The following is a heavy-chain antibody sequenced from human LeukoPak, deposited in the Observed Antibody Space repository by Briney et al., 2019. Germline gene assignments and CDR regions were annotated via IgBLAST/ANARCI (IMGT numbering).Heavy chain of an antibody. CDR1: GGSISSYY. V-gene: IGHV4-59*01. D-gene: IGHD1-26*01. CDR2: IYYRGIT. J-gene: IGHJ3*02. Sequence: SETLSLTCTVSGGSISSYYWNWIRQPPGKGLEWIGYIYYRGITNYNPSLKSRVTISVDTSKNRFSLKLSSVTAADTAVYYCARAGRWEGRPHAFDIWGQGTMVTVSS. CDR3: ARAGRWEGRPHAFDI.